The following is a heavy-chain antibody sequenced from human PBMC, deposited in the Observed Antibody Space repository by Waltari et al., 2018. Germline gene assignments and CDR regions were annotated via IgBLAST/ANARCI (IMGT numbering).Heavy chain of an antibody. J-gene: IGHJ4*02. CDR2: IRYDGSNK. CDR3: RVVVISNFDY. Sequence: QVQLVESGGGVVQPGGSLRLSCAASGFTFSSYGMHWVRQAPGKGLEWVAFIRYDGSNKYYADSVKGRFTISRDNSKNTLYLQMNSLRAEDTAVYYCRVVVISNFDYWGQGTLVTVSS. V-gene: IGHV3-30*02. D-gene: IGHD2-21*01. CDR1: GFTFSSYG.